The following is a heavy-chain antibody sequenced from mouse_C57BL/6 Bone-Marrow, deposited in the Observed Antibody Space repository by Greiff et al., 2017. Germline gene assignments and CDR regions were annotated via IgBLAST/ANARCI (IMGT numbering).Heavy chain of an antibody. Sequence: EVQLVESEGGLVQPGSSMKLSCTASGFTFSDYYMAWVRQVPEKGLEWVANINYDGSSTYYLDSLKSRFIISRDNAKNILYLQMSSLKSEDTATYYCARADDYEGAMDYWGQGTSVTVSS. CDR3: ARADDYEGAMDY. CDR1: GFTFSDYY. V-gene: IGHV5-16*01. J-gene: IGHJ4*01. CDR2: INYDGSST. D-gene: IGHD2-4*01.